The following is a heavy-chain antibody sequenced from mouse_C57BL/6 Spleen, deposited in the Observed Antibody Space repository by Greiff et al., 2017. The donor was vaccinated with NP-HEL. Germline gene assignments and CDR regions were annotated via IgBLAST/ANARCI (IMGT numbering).Heavy chain of an antibody. V-gene: IGHV5-4*03. D-gene: IGHD4-1*01. CDR1: GFTFSSYA. Sequence: DVMLVESGGGLVKPGGSLKLSCAASGFTFSSYAMSWVRQTPEKRLEWVATISDGGSYTYYPDNVKGRFTISRDNAKNNLYLQMSHLKSEDTAMYYCAATGTGYFDYWGQGTTLTVSS. CDR2: ISDGGSYT. CDR3: AATGTGYFDY. J-gene: IGHJ2*01.